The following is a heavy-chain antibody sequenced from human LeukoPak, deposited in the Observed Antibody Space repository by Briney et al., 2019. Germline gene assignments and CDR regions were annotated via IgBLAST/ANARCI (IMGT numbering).Heavy chain of an antibody. Sequence: ASVKVSCKASGYTFTSYGISWVRQAPGQGLEWMGIINPSGGSTSYAQKFQGRVTMTRDTSTSTVYMELSSLRSEDTAVYYCARAGSGSYTWFDPWGQGTLVTVSS. CDR1: GYTFTSYG. CDR2: INPSGGST. D-gene: IGHD3-10*01. CDR3: ARAGSGSYTWFDP. V-gene: IGHV1-46*01. J-gene: IGHJ5*02.